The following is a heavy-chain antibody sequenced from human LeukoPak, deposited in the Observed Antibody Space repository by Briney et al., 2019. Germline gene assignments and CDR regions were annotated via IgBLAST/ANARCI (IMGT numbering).Heavy chain of an antibody. V-gene: IGHV4-38-2*01. J-gene: IGHJ4*02. D-gene: IGHD5-18*01. Sequence: SETLSLTCAVSGYSISSGYYWGWIRQPPGKGLEWIGSIYHSGSTYYNPSLKSRVTISVDTSKNQFSLKLSSVTAADTAVYYCARSTRQTWIQLWLYFDYWGQGTLVTVSS. CDR1: GYSISSGYY. CDR3: ARSTRQTWIQLWLYFDY. CDR2: IYHSGST.